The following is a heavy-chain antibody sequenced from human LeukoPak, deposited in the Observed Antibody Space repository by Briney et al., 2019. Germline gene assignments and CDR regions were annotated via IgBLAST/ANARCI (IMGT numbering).Heavy chain of an antibody. CDR3: ARVHRGVMGYYYYYMDV. J-gene: IGHJ6*03. CDR1: GGSFSGYY. D-gene: IGHD3-10*01. Sequence: SETLSLTCTVYGGSFSGYYWSWIRQPPGKGLEWIGEINHSGSTNYNPSLKSRVTISVDTSKNQFSLKLSSVTAADTAVYYCARVHRGVMGYYYYYMDVWGKGTTVTVSS. CDR2: INHSGST. V-gene: IGHV4-34*01.